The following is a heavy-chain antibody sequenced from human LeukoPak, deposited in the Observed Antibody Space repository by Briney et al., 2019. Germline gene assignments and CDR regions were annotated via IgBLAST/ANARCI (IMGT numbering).Heavy chain of an antibody. CDR2: IWYDGSNK. Sequence: PGGSLRLSCAASGFTFSSYGMHWVRQAPGKGLEWVAVIWYDGSNKYYADSVKGRFTISRDNSKNTLYLQMNSLRAEDTAVYYCARDFTMVRGGSFDPWGQGTLVTVSS. V-gene: IGHV3-33*01. CDR1: GFTFSSYG. J-gene: IGHJ5*02. D-gene: IGHD3-10*01. CDR3: ARDFTMVRGGSFDP.